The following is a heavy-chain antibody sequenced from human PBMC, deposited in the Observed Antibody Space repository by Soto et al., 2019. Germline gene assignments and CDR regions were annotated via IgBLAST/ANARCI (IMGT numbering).Heavy chain of an antibody. Sequence: GASVKVSCKAPGYTFTGYYMHWVRQAPGQGLEWMGWINPNSGGTNYAQKFQGWVTMTRDTSISTAYMELSRLRSDDTAVYYCARERIVVVPAAHYYYGMDVWGQGTTVTVSS. CDR1: GYTFTGYY. CDR2: INPNSGGT. D-gene: IGHD2-2*01. CDR3: ARERIVVVPAAHYYYGMDV. V-gene: IGHV1-2*04. J-gene: IGHJ6*02.